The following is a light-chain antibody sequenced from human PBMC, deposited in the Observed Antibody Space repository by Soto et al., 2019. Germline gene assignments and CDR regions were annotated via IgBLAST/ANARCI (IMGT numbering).Light chain of an antibody. J-gene: IGKJ2*01. CDR3: HQYGSSSDT. CDR2: GAS. Sequence: EIVLTQSPGTLSLSPGERATLSCRASQSVSSSSLAWYQKKPGQAPRLLIYGASSRATGIPDRFSASGSGTYVTLTISGLEAEDFAVYYCHQYGSSSDTFGEGTKLEIK. CDR1: QSVSSSS. V-gene: IGKV3-20*01.